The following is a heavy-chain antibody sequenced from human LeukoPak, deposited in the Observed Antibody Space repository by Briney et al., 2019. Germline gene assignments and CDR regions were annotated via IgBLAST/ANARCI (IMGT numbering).Heavy chain of an antibody. CDR2: ISGSGGNT. Sequence: GGSLRLSCAASGFTFTSFAMNWVRQAPGKGLEWVSTISGSGGNTFYADSVKGRFTISRDNSKNTLYLQMNSLRAEDTAVYYCAKRSGWLDYWGQGTLVTVSS. V-gene: IGHV3-23*01. D-gene: IGHD6-19*01. J-gene: IGHJ4*02. CDR3: AKRSGWLDY. CDR1: GFTFTSFA.